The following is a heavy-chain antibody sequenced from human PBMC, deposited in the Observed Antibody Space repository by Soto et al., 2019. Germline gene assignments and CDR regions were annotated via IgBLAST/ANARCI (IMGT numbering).Heavy chain of an antibody. CDR2: INPNSGGT. D-gene: IGHD1-1*01. CDR3: ARELWIRSPPYYYYGMDV. Sequence: GASVKVSCKASGYTFTGYYMHWVRQAPGQGLEWMGWINPNSGGTNYAQKFQGRVTMTRDTSISTAYMELSRLRPDDTAVYYCARELWIRSPPYYYYGMDVWGQGTTVTV. CDR1: GYTFTGYY. J-gene: IGHJ6*02. V-gene: IGHV1-2*02.